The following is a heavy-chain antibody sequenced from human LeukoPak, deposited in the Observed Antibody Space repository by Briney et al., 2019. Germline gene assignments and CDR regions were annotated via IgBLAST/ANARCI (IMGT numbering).Heavy chain of an antibody. CDR2: ISASGGTT. D-gene: IGHD1-26*01. CDR3: AKDRGSGSYYGDY. V-gene: IGHV3-23*01. J-gene: IGHJ4*02. Sequence: PGGSLRLSCAASGFTFSSYAMSWVRQAPGRGLEWVSVISASGGTTYYADSVKGRFTISRDNSKNTLYLQMNSLRAEDTAVYYCAKDRGSGSYYGDYWGQGTLVTVSS. CDR1: GFTFSSYA.